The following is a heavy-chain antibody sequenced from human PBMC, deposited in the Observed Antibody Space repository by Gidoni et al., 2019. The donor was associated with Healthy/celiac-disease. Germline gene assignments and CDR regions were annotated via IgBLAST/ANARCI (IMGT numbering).Heavy chain of an antibody. CDR1: GGSISSSSYY. CDR2: IYYSGST. D-gene: IGHD3-22*01. CDR3: ARLAPTGMIVVVITPVYYFDY. J-gene: IGHJ4*02. Sequence: LQLQESAPGLVKPSETLSLTCTASGGSISSSSYYWCWIRQPPGKGLEWIGSIYYSGSTSYNPSLKSRVTISVDTSKNQFSLKLRSVTAADTDVYYCARLAPTGMIVVVITPVYYFDYWGQGTLVTVSS. V-gene: IGHV4-39*01.